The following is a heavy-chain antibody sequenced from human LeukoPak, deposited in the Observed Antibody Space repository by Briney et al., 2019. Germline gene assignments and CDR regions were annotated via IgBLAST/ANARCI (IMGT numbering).Heavy chain of an antibody. CDR3: AREAYSFKSRLLLPFDY. D-gene: IGHD3-22*01. CDR1: GYTFTSYY. Sequence: GASVKVSCKASGYTFTSYYMHWVRQAPGQGLEWMGIINPSGGSTSYAQKFQGRVTMTRDTSTSTVYMELSSLRSEDTAVYYCAREAYSFKSRLLLPFDYWGQGTLVTVSS. J-gene: IGHJ4*02. CDR2: INPSGGST. V-gene: IGHV1-46*01.